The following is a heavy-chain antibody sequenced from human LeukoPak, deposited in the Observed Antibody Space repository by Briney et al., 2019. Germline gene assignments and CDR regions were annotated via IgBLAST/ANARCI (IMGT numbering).Heavy chain of an antibody. V-gene: IGHV4-4*07. J-gene: IGHJ4*02. D-gene: IGHD3-3*01. CDR2: IYTSGSN. Sequence: PSETLSLTCTVSGGSISSYYWSWIRQPAGKGLEWIGRIYTSGSNNYNPSLKRGVTISVDTTKNQFSLKLSSVTAADTAVYYCARVPNYDSWSGYLDYWGQGTLVTVSS. CDR1: GGSISSYY. CDR3: ARVPNYDSWSGYLDY.